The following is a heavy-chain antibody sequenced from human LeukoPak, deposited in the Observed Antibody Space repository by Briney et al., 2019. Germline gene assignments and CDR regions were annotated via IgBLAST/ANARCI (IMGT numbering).Heavy chain of an antibody. CDR1: GYTFSTYG. V-gene: IGHV1-18*01. CDR2: ISAYNGNT. Sequence: ASVKVSCKAFGYTFSTYGISWVRQAPGQGLEWMAWISAYNGNTNYAQKFQGRVTMTTDTSTSTAYMELKSLRSDDTAVYYCARDPRKTYSSGWYYFDYWGQGTLATVSS. J-gene: IGHJ4*02. CDR3: ARDPRKTYSSGWYYFDY. D-gene: IGHD6-19*01.